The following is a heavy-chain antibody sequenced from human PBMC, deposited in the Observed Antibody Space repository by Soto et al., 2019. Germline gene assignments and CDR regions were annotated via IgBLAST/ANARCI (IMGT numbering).Heavy chain of an antibody. D-gene: IGHD3-3*02. Sequence: GGSLRLSCAASGFTFSSYAMSWVRQAPGKGLEWVSAISGSGGSTYYADSVKGRFTISRDNSKNTLYLQMNSLRAEDTAVYYCAKDGSHFWSGYPLGDYYYYMDVWGKGTTVTVSS. CDR2: ISGSGGST. J-gene: IGHJ6*03. CDR3: AKDGSHFWSGYPLGDYYYYMDV. V-gene: IGHV3-23*01. CDR1: GFTFSSYA.